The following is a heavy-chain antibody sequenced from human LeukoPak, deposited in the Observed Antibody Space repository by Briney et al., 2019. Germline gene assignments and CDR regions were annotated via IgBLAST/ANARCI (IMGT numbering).Heavy chain of an antibody. CDR3: AKDGSSSYGGTTGFDY. V-gene: IGHV3-9*03. D-gene: IGHD4-23*01. J-gene: IGHJ4*02. Sequence: PGGSLRLSCAASGFTFDDYAMHWVRQAPGKGLEWVSGISWNSGSIGYADSVKGRFTISRDNAKNSLYLQMNSLGAEDMALYYCAKDGSSSYGGTTGFDYWGQGTLVTVSS. CDR1: GFTFDDYA. CDR2: ISWNSGSI.